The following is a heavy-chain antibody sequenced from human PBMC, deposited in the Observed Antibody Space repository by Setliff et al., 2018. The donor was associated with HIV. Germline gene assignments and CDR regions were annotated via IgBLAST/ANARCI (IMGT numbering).Heavy chain of an antibody. Sequence: GGSLRLSCAASGFTFSSYGMHWVRQAPGKGLEWVAFIWYDGNNENYADSVKGRFTISRDNSKNTLYLQMNSLRAEDTAVYYCARSLYDSSMNVIWGQGTMVTVSS. CDR1: GFTFSSYG. J-gene: IGHJ3*02. CDR3: ARSLYDSSMNVI. D-gene: IGHD3-22*01. CDR2: IWYDGNNE. V-gene: IGHV3-30*02.